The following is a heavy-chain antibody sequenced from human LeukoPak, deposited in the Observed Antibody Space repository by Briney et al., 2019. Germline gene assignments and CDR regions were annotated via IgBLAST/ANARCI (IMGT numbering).Heavy chain of an antibody. V-gene: IGHV1-2*06. J-gene: IGHJ4*02. CDR3: ARRALTTVTTNPFDY. CDR2: INPNSGGT. D-gene: IGHD4-17*01. CDR1: GYTFTGYY. Sequence: ASVKVSCKASGYTFTGYYMHWVRQAPGQGLEWMGRINPNSGGTNYAQKFQGRVTVTRDTSISTAYMELSRLRSDDTAVYYCARRALTTVTTNPFDYWGQGTLVTVSS.